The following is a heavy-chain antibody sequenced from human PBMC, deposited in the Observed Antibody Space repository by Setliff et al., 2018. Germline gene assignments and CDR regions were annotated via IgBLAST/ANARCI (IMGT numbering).Heavy chain of an antibody. Sequence: GGSLRLSCAASGFTFSGYSMNWVRQAPGKGLEWVSSISTSSTYIYYADSVKGRFTISRDNAKNSLYLQMNSLRAEDTAVYYCARRPPNGFGEFGNAFDIWGQGTMVTV. CDR1: GFTFSGYS. CDR3: ARRPPNGFGEFGNAFDI. D-gene: IGHD3-10*01. J-gene: IGHJ3*02. V-gene: IGHV3-21*01. CDR2: ISTSSTYI.